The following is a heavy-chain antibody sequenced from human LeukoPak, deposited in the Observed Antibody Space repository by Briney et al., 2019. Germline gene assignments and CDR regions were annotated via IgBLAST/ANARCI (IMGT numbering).Heavy chain of an antibody. D-gene: IGHD1-26*01. J-gene: IGHJ3*02. Sequence: GESLKISCKGSGYSFTSYWIGWVRQMPGKGLEWMGIIYPGDSDTRYSPSFQGQVTISADKSISTAYLQWSSLKASDTAMCYCARRGRSGSYRQDAFDIWGQGTMDTVSS. CDR3: ARRGRSGSYRQDAFDI. CDR1: GYSFTSYW. CDR2: IYPGDSDT. V-gene: IGHV5-51*01.